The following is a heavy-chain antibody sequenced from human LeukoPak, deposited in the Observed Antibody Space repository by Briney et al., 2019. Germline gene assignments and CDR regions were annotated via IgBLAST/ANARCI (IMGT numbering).Heavy chain of an antibody. J-gene: IGHJ5*02. CDR1: GFTFTRYD. V-gene: IGHV1-8*01. CDR3: VRDGEGVAISVNYWFDP. Sequence: ASVTVSCKASGFTFTRYDINWVRQASGQGLEWMGWMNPNNGNTGYAQKFQGRVTMTRDTSISTAYMGLRGLRSEDTAVYYCVRDGEGVAISVNYWFDPWGQGTLVTVSS. CDR2: MNPNNGNT. D-gene: IGHD3-10*01.